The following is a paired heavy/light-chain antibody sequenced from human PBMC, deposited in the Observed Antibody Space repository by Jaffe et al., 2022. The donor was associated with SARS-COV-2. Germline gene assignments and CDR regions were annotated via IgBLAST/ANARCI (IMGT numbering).Heavy chain of an antibody. Sequence: QVQLVQSGADVKTPGASVRVSCRASGYNFENYVMHWVRQAPGQRLEWMGWINAGNENREYSQKFQGRVTFTRDTSASIAYMDLSGLRSEDTAVYYCARGPLRDRPVRGGFSYGPVPPDYWGQGTLVTVSP. D-gene: IGHD5-18*01. J-gene: IGHJ4*02. V-gene: IGHV1-3*01. CDR1: GYNFENYV. CDR2: INAGNENR. CDR3: ARGPLRDRPVRGGFSYGPVPPDY.
Light chain of an antibody. J-gene: IGLJ2*01. Sequence: QSALTQPASVSGSPGQSITISCTGTSSDVGGSNYVSWYQQHPGKAPKLLISDVSDRPSGVSNRFSGSKSGNTASLTIFGLQAEDEADYYCSSYTNSTTLEVLLGGGTKLTVL. CDR2: DVS. CDR3: SSYTNSTTLEVL. V-gene: IGLV2-14*01. CDR1: SSDVGGSNY.